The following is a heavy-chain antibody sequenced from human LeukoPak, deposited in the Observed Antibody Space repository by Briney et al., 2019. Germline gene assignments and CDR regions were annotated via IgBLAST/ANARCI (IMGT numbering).Heavy chain of an antibody. J-gene: IGHJ5*02. CDR3: ARSGYSSSWPHPSMWFDP. CDR1: GYSFTSYW. V-gene: IGHV5-10-1*01. CDR2: IDPSDSYT. Sequence: GESLQISCKGSGYSFTSYWISWVRQMPGKGLEWMGRIDPSDSYTNYSPSFQGHVTISADKSISTAYLQWSSLKASDTAMYYCARSGYSSSWPHPSMWFDPWGQGTLVTVSS. D-gene: IGHD6-13*01.